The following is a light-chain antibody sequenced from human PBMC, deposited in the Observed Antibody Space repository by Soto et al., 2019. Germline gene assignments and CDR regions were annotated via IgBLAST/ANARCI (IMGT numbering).Light chain of an antibody. J-gene: IGKJ1*01. V-gene: IGKV3-11*01. CDR1: QSVGSS. Sequence: EIVLTQSPATLSLSPCERAALSCRASQSVGSSLAWYQQKLGQAPRLLIYAASDRATGIPDRFSGGGSGTDFTLTISRLEPEDFAVYYCQQYNNWWTFGQGTKVDI. CDR3: QQYNNWWT. CDR2: AAS.